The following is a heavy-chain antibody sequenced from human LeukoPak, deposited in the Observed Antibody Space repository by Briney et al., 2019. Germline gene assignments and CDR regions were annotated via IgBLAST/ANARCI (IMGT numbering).Heavy chain of an antibody. J-gene: IGHJ2*01. V-gene: IGHV4-34*01. D-gene: IGHD6-13*01. CDR3: ARRFRHMQRYFDL. CDR2: INHSGST. CDR1: GGSLSGYY. Sequence: SETLSLTCAVYGGSLSGYYWSWIRQPPGKGLEWIGEINHSGSTNYNPSLKSRVTISVDTSKNEFSLKLSSVTAADTAVYYCARRFRHMQRYFDLWGRDTLVTVSS.